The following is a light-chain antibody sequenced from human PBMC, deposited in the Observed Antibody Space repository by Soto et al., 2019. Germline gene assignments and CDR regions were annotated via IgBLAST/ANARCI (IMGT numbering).Light chain of an antibody. J-gene: IGLJ2*01. CDR2: SNN. CDR1: SSNIGSNT. V-gene: IGLV1-44*01. CDR3: AAWDDSLNGPV. Sequence: QSVLTQPPSASGTPGQRVTISCSGSSSNIGSNTVNWYQQLPGTAPKLLIYSNNQRPSGVPDRFSVSKSGTSASLAISGLQSEDEAEYYCAAWDDSLNGPVFGGGTKLTVL.